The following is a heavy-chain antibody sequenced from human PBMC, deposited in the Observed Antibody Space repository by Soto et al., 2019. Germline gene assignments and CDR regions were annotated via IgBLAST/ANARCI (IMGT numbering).Heavy chain of an antibody. J-gene: IGHJ6*02. V-gene: IGHV1-46*01. CDR3: ARDIVLVPAAESYYYYGMDV. D-gene: IGHD2-2*01. CDR2: INPSGGST. CDR1: GYTFTSYY. Sequence: ASVKVSCKASGYTFTSYYMHWVRQAPGQGLEWMGIINPSGGSTSYAQKFQGRVTMTRDTSTSTVYMELSSLRSGDAAVYYCARDIVLVPAAESYYYYGMDVWGQGTTVTVSS.